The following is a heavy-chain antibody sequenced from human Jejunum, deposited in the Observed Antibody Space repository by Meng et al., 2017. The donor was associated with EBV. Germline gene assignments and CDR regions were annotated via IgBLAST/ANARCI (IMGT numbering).Heavy chain of an antibody. CDR3: TILSHCDGGICYSYDY. J-gene: IGHJ4*02. CDR2: ISAYNGNT. CDR1: GYTFTNYG. D-gene: IGHD2-15*01. V-gene: IGHV1-18*01. Sequence: QVRRVQAGAEVKEPGASVKVSCKASGYTFTNYGVSWVRQAPGQGLEWMGWISAYNGNTDYAQKLQGRVTMTTDTPTSTAYMELRSLRSDDTAVYYCTILSHCDGGICYSYDYWGQGTLVTVSS.